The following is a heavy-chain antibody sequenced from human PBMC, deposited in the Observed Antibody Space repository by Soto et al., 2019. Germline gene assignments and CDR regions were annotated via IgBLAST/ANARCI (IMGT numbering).Heavy chain of an antibody. CDR3: GKEVDITVRGVPPSDY. Sequence: QVQLVESGGGVVQPGRSLRLSCAASGFIFDRYGMHGVRQAPGKGLEGVAVISYDGRNKYYADSVKGRFTNSRDNSQDKLYLQMNSLRTEDTAVYYCGKEVDITVRGVPPSDYWGQGTLVTVSS. V-gene: IGHV3-30*18. J-gene: IGHJ4*02. D-gene: IGHD3-10*01. CDR2: ISYDGRNK. CDR1: GFIFDRYG.